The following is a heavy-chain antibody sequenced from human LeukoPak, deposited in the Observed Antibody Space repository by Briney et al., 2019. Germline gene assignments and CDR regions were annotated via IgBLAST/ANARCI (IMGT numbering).Heavy chain of an antibody. CDR1: GFTFSSYA. V-gene: IGHV3-23*01. J-gene: IGHJ4*02. Sequence: PGGFLRLSCAASGFTFSSYAMTWVRQAPGKGLEWVSAISGGGGSTFYADSVKGRFTISRDNSKNTLYLQMNSLRAEDTALYYCAKDGVAVAGIFDYWGQGTLVTVSS. D-gene: IGHD6-19*01. CDR2: ISGGGGST. CDR3: AKDGVAVAGIFDY.